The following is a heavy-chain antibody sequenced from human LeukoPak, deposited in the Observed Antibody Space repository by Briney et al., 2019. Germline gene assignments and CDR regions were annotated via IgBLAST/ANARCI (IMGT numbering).Heavy chain of an antibody. CDR3: TRESGSYHGNDY. Sequence: ASVKVSCKASGYTFTSYGITWARQAPGQGLEWMGRINPNNGATNYAQKLQGRVTITGDTSISTAYMELSSLRSDDTAVYYCTRESGSYHGNDYWGQGTLVTVSS. V-gene: IGHV1-2*06. D-gene: IGHD1-26*01. CDR2: INPNNGAT. J-gene: IGHJ4*02. CDR1: GYTFTSYG.